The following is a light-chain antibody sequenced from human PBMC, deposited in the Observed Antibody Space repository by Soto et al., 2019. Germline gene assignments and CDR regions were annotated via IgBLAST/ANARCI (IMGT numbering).Light chain of an antibody. Sequence: DVQMTQSPSSLSASVGDRVTITCRASQGIAPYLASFHQKPGKVPRLLIYATSTLQSGVPSRFSGSGSGTDFTLTISSLQPEDVATYFCQKYNSAPLTFGGGTKVEIK. V-gene: IGKV1-27*01. CDR1: QGIAPY. CDR2: ATS. CDR3: QKYNSAPLT. J-gene: IGKJ4*01.